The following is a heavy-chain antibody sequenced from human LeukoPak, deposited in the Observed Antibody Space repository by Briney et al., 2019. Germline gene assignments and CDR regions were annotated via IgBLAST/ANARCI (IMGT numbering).Heavy chain of an antibody. CDR2: IKQDGSEK. D-gene: IGHD5-18*01. Sequence: GGSLRLSCAASGFTFSIYWMSWVRRAPGKGLEWVANIKQDGSEKNYVDSVKGRFTISRDNAKNSLYLQMNSLRAEDTAVYYCARDHHPFTAWGQGTLVTVSS. CDR3: ARDHHPFTA. V-gene: IGHV3-7*04. CDR1: GFTFSIYW. J-gene: IGHJ4*02.